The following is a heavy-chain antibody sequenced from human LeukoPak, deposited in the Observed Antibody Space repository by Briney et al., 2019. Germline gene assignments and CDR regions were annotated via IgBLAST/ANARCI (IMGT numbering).Heavy chain of an antibody. V-gene: IGHV3-21*01. CDR2: ISSSSSYI. D-gene: IGHD1-26*01. Sequence: GGSLRLSCAASGFTFSSYSMNWVRQAPGKGLEWVSSISSSSSYIYYADSVKGRFTISRDNAKNSLYLQMNSLRVEDTAVYYCARSPWDSRLYMDVWGKGTTVTVSS. J-gene: IGHJ6*03. CDR1: GFTFSSYS. CDR3: ARSPWDSRLYMDV.